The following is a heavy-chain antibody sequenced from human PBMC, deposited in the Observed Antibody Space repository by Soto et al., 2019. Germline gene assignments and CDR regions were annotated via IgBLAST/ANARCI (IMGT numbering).Heavy chain of an antibody. D-gene: IGHD1-26*01. CDR3: ARMLAGAGTPLRFDP. J-gene: IGHJ5*02. Sequence: SETLSLTCSFSGGSISSYHWSLIRQPPGEGLEWIGCIYSSGGSNYNPSLKSRVIMSRDTSKSQFSLNLRSVTAADSAVYYCARMLAGAGTPLRFDPWGQGTMVTVSS. V-gene: IGHV4-59*01. CDR2: IYSSGGS. CDR1: GGSISSYH.